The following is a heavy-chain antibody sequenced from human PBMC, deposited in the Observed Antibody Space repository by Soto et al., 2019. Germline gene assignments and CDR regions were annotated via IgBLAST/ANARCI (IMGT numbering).Heavy chain of an antibody. CDR1: GGSITSGGYY. J-gene: IGHJ5*02. Sequence: PSETLSLTCTVSGGSITSGGYYWSWIRQHPGKGLEWIGYIYYSGSTYYNPSLKSRVTISVDTPKNQFSLKLTSVTAADTAVYYCARGQYYYDSSGYTNWFEPWGQGTLVTVSS. V-gene: IGHV4-31*03. CDR3: ARGQYYYDSSGYTNWFEP. CDR2: IYYSGST. D-gene: IGHD3-22*01.